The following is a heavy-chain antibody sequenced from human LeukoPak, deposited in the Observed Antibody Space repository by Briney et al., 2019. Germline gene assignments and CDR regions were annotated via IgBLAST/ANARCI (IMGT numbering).Heavy chain of an antibody. CDR3: ARFGQVSYYYMDV. J-gene: IGHJ6*03. V-gene: IGHV4-61*05. D-gene: IGHD3-10*01. CDR1: GGSISSSSYY. Sequence: PSETLSLTCTVSGGSISSSSYYWGWIRQPPGKGLEWIGYIYYSGSTNYNPSLKSRVTVSVDTSKNQFSLKLSSVTAADTAVYYCARFGQVSYYYMDVWGKGTTVTVSS. CDR2: IYYSGST.